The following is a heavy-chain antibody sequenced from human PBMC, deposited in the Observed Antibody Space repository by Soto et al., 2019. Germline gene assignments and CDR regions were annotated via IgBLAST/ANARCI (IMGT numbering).Heavy chain of an antibody. CDR1: GVDFAYYA. CDR3: AKVFRGYSGYFPA. V-gene: IGHV3-23*01. J-gene: IGHJ5*02. CDR2: ISGSGVST. Sequence: PGVSLGLSCSTAGVDFAYYAMTWVRPGPGKGLEWVSSISGSGVSTYFADSVKGRFTISRDNSKNTLYLHMNSLRAEDTAVYYCAKVFRGYSGYFPAWGQGTLVTFS. D-gene: IGHD5-12*01.